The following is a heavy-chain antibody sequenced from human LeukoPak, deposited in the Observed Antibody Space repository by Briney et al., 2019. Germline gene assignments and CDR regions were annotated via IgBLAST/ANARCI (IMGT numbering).Heavy chain of an antibody. V-gene: IGHV6-1*01. CDR2: TFYRSKSYN. CDR1: GDSFSSDSAA. Sequence: SQTLSLTCAISGDSFSSDSAAWNWLRQSPSRGLEWLGRTFYRSKSYNDYAVSVKSRITNNPDTSKNQFSLQLNSVTPEDTAVYYCARSVNNWFDPWGQGTLVTVSS. CDR3: ARSVNNWFDP. D-gene: IGHD2-8*01. J-gene: IGHJ5*02.